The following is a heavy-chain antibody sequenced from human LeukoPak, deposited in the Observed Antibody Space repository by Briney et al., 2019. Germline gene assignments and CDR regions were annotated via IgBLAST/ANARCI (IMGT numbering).Heavy chain of an antibody. CDR1: GGSISSGGYS. D-gene: IGHD3-22*01. J-gene: IGHJ3*02. CDR3: ARLTYYYDSSGYYDAFDI. Sequence: SETLSLTCAVSGGSISSGGYSWSWIRQPPGKGLEWIGYIYHSGSTYCNPSLKSRVTISVDRSKNQFSLKLSSVTAADTAVYYCARLTYYYDSSGYYDAFDIWGQGTMVTVSS. CDR2: IYHSGST. V-gene: IGHV4-30-2*01.